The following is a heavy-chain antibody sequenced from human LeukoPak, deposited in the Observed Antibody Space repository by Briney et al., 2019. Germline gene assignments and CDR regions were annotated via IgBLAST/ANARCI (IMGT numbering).Heavy chain of an antibody. CDR1: GFTFDDYA. CDR2: ISWNSGSI. Sequence: HPGRSLRLSCAASGFTFDDYAMHWVRQAPGTGLEWVSGISWNSGSIGYADSVKGRFTISGDNAKNSLYLQMNSLGAEDTALYYCAKDGSYDSSGYRDYWGQGTLVTVSS. J-gene: IGHJ4*02. V-gene: IGHV3-9*01. D-gene: IGHD3-22*01. CDR3: AKDGSYDSSGYRDY.